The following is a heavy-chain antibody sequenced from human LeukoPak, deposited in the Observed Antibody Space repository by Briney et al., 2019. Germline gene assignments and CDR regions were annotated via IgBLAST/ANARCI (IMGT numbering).Heavy chain of an antibody. D-gene: IGHD3-22*01. CDR1: GFTFSSYW. CDR2: IKQDGSEK. J-gene: IGHJ4*02. CDR3: ARDLLYYYDSSGYQIDY. Sequence: GGSLRLSCAASGFTFSSYWMSWVRQAPGKGLEWVANIKQDGSEKYYVDSVKGRFTISRDNAKNSLYLQMNSLRAEDTAVYYCARDLLYYYDSSGYQIDYWGQGTLVTVSS. V-gene: IGHV3-7*01.